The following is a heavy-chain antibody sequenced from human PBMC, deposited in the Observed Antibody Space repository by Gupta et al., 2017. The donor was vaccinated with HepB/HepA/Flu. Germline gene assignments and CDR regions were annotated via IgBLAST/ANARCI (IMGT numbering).Heavy chain of an antibody. Sequence: QLQLQESGPGLVKPSETLSLTCNVSGGSVSSSGNYWAWIRPPPGKGLEYMGSIYYTGSTFSDPSLKSRVTISVDTSKNHFSLNLRSVTASDTAVYFCARALGGWNWFFDLWGRGTLVTVSS. D-gene: IGHD3-16*01. CDR2: IYYTGST. CDR3: ARALGGWNWFFDL. V-gene: IGHV4-39*02. J-gene: IGHJ2*01. CDR1: GGSVSSSGNY.